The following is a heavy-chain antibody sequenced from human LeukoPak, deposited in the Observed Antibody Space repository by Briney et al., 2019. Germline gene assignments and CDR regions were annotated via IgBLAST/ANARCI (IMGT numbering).Heavy chain of an antibody. D-gene: IGHD6-19*01. Sequence: SETLSLTCAVSGGPISSGGYSWSWIRQPPGKGLEWIGYIYHSGSTYYNPSLKSRVTISVDRSKNQFSLKLSSVTAADTAVYYCARSGTVVQWRFIDYWGQGTLVTVSS. CDR3: ARSGTVVQWRFIDY. CDR1: GGPISSGGYS. CDR2: IYHSGST. V-gene: IGHV4-30-2*01. J-gene: IGHJ4*02.